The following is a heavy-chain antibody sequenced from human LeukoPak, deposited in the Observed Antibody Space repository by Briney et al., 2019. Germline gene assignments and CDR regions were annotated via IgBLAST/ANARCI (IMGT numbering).Heavy chain of an antibody. V-gene: IGHV3-9*01. Sequence: GGSLRLSCAASGFTFDDYALHWVRQAPGKGLEWVSGISWNSGDIGYAASVKGRFTISRDNPKNTLYLQMNSLRAEDTAVYFCAKRGVVIRVILVGFHKEAYYFDSWGQGALVTVSS. CDR3: AKRGVVIRVILVGFHKEAYYFDS. CDR2: ISWNSGDI. J-gene: IGHJ4*02. CDR1: GFTFDDYA. D-gene: IGHD3-22*01.